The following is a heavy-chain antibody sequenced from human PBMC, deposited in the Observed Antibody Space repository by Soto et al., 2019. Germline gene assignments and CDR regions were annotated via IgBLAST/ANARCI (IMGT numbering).Heavy chain of an antibody. CDR3: ARTYYYDSSHDY. V-gene: IGHV4-30-4*01. J-gene: IGHJ4*02. Sequence: PSETLSLTCTVSGGSISSGDYYWSWIRQPPGKGLEWIEYIYYSGSTYYNPSLKSRVTISVDTSKNQFSLKLSSVTAADTAVYYCARTYYYDSSHDYWGQGTLVTVSS. D-gene: IGHD3-22*01. CDR2: IYYSGST. CDR1: GGSISSGDYY.